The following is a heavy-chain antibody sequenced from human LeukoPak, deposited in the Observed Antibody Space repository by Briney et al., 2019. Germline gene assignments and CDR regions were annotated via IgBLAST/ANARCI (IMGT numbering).Heavy chain of an antibody. D-gene: IGHD5-12*01. CDR2: IYSGGST. CDR1: GFTVSSNY. V-gene: IGHV3-66*02. CDR3: AIVTTIGGATFNDY. Sequence: GGSLRLSCAASGFTVSSNYMSWVRQAPGKGLEWVSVIYSGGSTYYADSVKGRFTISRDNSKNTLYLQMNSLRAEDTAVYYCAIVTTIGGATFNDYWGQGTLVTVSS. J-gene: IGHJ4*02.